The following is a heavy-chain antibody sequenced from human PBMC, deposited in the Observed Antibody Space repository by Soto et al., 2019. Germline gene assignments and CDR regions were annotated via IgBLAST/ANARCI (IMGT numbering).Heavy chain of an antibody. J-gene: IGHJ6*02. CDR3: AKEERYYDSGSYFYGMDV. CDR1: GFTYNSHA. Sequence: QMQLVESGGGVVQPGRSLTLSCAASGFTYNSHAMHWVRQAPGKGLEWVAVIIYDGNKKYYADSVKGRFTIYRDNSQNTLYLQMNSLRAEDTALYYCAKEERYYDSGSYFYGMDVWGQGTTVTVSS. CDR2: IIYDGNKK. D-gene: IGHD3-10*01. V-gene: IGHV3-30*18.